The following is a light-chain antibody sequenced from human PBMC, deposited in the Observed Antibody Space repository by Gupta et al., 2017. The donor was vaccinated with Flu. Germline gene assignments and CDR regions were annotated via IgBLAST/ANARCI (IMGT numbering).Light chain of an antibody. V-gene: IGKV1-33*01. J-gene: IGKJ2*01. CDR1: QDIGEY. CDR2: DAT. CDR3: QKDDNFPPYP. Sequence: SALSASIGDTITITCQTSQDIGEYLNWYQQKPGTTPKLLIYDATSLETWVPSRFSGSGYGTKFSLTINNRQPEDFATYYCQKDDNFPPYPFGQGTRVDIK.